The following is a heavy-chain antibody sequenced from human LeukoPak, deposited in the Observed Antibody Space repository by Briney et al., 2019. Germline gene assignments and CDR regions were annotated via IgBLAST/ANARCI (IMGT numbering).Heavy chain of an antibody. V-gene: IGHV1-69*04. D-gene: IGHD3-22*01. CDR3: AREAHYYDSSGSFDY. J-gene: IGHJ4*02. Sequence: ASVKVSCKASGGTFSSYTISWVRQAPGQGLEWMRRIIPILGIANYAQKFQGRVTITADKSTSTAYMELSSLRSEDTAVYYCAREAHYYDSSGSFDYWGQGTLVTVSS. CDR1: GGTFSSYT. CDR2: IIPILGIA.